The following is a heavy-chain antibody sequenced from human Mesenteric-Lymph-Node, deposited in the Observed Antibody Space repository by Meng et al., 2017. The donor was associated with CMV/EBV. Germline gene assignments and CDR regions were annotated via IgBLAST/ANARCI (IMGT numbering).Heavy chain of an antibody. CDR2: IRYDGSNK. CDR3: AKDHGVYANSPSYGMDV. J-gene: IGHJ6*02. CDR1: GFTFSSYG. D-gene: IGHD2-8*01. V-gene: IGHV3-30*02. Sequence: GESLKISCAASGFTFSSYGMHWVRQAPGKGLEWVAFIRYDGSNKYYADSVKGRFTISRDNSKNTLYLQMNSLRAEDTAVYYCAKDHGVYANSPSYGMDVWGQGTAVTVSS.